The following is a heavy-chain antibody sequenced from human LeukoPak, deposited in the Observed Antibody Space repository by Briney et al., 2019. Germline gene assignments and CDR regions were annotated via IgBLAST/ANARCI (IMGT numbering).Heavy chain of an antibody. D-gene: IGHD1-26*01. Sequence: GGSLRLSCAASGFTVSSNYMSWVRQAPGKGLEWVAVIWYDGSNKYYADSVKGRFTISRDNSKNTLYLQMNSLRAEDTAVYYCARDWEYFDYWGQGTLVTVSS. CDR1: GFTVSSNY. J-gene: IGHJ4*02. V-gene: IGHV3-33*08. CDR2: IWYDGSNK. CDR3: ARDWEYFDY.